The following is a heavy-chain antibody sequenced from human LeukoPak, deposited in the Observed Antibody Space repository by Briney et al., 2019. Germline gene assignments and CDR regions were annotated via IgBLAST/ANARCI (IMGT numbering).Heavy chain of an antibody. CDR2: ISGSGGST. V-gene: IGHV3-23*01. CDR3: AKPERSGGYSSGWWPVDY. J-gene: IGHJ4*02. Sequence: GGSLRLSCVASGFTFSSYAMNWVRQAPGKGLEWVSGISGSGGSTHYAESVKGRFIMSRDNSKNTVYLQMNSLRAEDTAVYFCAKPERSGGYSSGWWPVDYWGQGTLVTVSS. CDR1: GFTFSSYA. D-gene: IGHD6-19*01.